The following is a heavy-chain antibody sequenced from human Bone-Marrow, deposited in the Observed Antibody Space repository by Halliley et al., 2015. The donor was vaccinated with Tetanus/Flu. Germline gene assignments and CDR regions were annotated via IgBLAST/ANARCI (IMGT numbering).Heavy chain of an antibody. V-gene: IGHV5-51*01. CDR2: IFPGDSAT. Sequence: QLVQSGAEVKKPGESLKISCKGSGYSFTNYWIGWVRQMPGKGLEWMGIIFPGDSATRYSPSFQGQVTISADRSISTAYLQWSSRKASATAIYYCAKQGEYCSSPNCYRTFDSWGQGTLVTVSS. D-gene: IGHD2-2*02. CDR1: GYSFTNYW. CDR3: AKQGEYCSSPNCYRTFDS. J-gene: IGHJ4*02.